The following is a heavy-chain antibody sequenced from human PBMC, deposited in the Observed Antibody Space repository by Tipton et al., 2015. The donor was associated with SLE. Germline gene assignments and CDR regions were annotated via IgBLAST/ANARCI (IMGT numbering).Heavy chain of an antibody. CDR3: ARVRGGSGAFDI. CDR2: INHSGST. CDR1: GGSISSSSYY. Sequence: TLSLTCTVSGGSISSSSYYWGWIRQPPGKGLEWIGEINHSGSTNYNPSLKSRVTISVDTSKNQFSLKPSSVTAADTAVYYCARVRGGSGAFDIWGQGTMVTVSS. V-gene: IGHV4-39*07. J-gene: IGHJ3*02. D-gene: IGHD3-10*01.